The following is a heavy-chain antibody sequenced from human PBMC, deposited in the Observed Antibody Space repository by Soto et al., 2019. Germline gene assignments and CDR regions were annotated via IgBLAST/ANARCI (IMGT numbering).Heavy chain of an antibody. CDR3: ARDLYGSSSVFDY. D-gene: IGHD6-6*01. CDR2: IKQDGSEK. J-gene: IGHJ4*01. V-gene: IGHV3-7*03. CDR1: GFTFSAYW. Sequence: GGSLRLSCAASGFTFSAYWMSWVRQAPGKGLEWVANIKQDGSEKYYVDSVKGRFIISRDNPKNSVYLQMNSLRAEDTAVYYCARDLYGSSSVFDYWGHATLVTAPQ.